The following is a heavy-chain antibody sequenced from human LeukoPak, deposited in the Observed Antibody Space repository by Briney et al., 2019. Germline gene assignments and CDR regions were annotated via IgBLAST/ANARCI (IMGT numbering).Heavy chain of an antibody. Sequence: SETLSLTCTVSGGSLSSGSYYWSWIRQPAGKGLEWIGRIYTSGSTNYNPSLKSRVTISVDTSKNQFSLKLSSVTAADTAVYYCARDHCSGGSCYRDYYYYYMDVWGKGTTVTVSS. D-gene: IGHD2-15*01. J-gene: IGHJ6*03. CDR1: GGSLSSGSYY. CDR3: ARDHCSGGSCYRDYYYYYMDV. CDR2: IYTSGST. V-gene: IGHV4-61*02.